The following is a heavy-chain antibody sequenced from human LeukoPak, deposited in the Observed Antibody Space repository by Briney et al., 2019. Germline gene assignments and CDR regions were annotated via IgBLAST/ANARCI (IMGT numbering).Heavy chain of an antibody. Sequence: GESLKVSCKGSGYSFTSYWIGWVRQMPGKGLEWMGIIYPGDSDTRYSPSFQGQVTISADKSINTAYLQWSSLKASDTAMYYCARRVVNNRNWYFDLWGRGTLVTVSS. D-gene: IGHD4-23*01. CDR2: IYPGDSDT. V-gene: IGHV5-51*01. CDR1: GYSFTSYW. CDR3: ARRVVNNRNWYFDL. J-gene: IGHJ2*01.